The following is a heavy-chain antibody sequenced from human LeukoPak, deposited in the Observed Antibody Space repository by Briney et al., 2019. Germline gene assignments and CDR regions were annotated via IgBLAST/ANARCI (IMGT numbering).Heavy chain of an antibody. CDR2: IFYSGST. CDR3: ARGQPIGEVSARFDY. J-gene: IGHJ4*02. CDR1: GGSVNSGSYY. D-gene: IGHD3-10*01. Sequence: SETLSLTCTVSGGSVNSGSYYWSWIRQPPGKGLEWIGYIFYSGSTNYNPSLKSRVTISVDTSKNQFSLKLSSVTAADTAVYYCARGQPIGEVSARFDYWGQGTLVTVSS. V-gene: IGHV4-61*01.